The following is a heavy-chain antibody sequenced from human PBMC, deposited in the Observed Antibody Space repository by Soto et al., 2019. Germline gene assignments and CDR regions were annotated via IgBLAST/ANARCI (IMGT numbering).Heavy chain of an antibody. CDR3: ARDPSSGWKNNWFDP. CDR2: MNPNSGNT. D-gene: IGHD6-19*01. V-gene: IGHV1-8*01. Sequence: GASVKVSCKASGYTFTSYDINWVRQATGQGLEWMGWMNPNSGNTGYAQKFQGRVTMTRNTSISTAYMELSSLRSEDTAMYYCARDPSSGWKNNWFDPWGQGTLVTVSS. J-gene: IGHJ5*02. CDR1: GYTFTSYD.